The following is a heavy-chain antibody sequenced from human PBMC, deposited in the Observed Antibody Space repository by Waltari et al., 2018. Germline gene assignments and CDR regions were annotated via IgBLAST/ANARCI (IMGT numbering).Heavy chain of an antibody. Sequence: EVQLVESGGGLVQPGESRRLSCAAYEFTFAYYWVTWVRPAPGKGLECVANIKEDGSEKYYVDSVKRRFTISRDNAKNSLYLQMSSLRVDDTAVYYCATQSWITFEYWGQGSLVTFSS. CDR1: EFTFAYYW. CDR3: ATQSWITFEY. J-gene: IGHJ4*02. V-gene: IGHV3-7*01. D-gene: IGHD3-16*01. CDR2: IKEDGSEK.